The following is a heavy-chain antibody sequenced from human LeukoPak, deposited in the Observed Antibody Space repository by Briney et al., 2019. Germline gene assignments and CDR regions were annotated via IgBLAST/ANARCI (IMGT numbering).Heavy chain of an antibody. D-gene: IGHD6-6*01. V-gene: IGHV3-20*04. CDR3: ARDGTSYSSSSYFQH. CDR2: INWNGGST. CDR1: GFTFDDYG. Sequence: GGSLRLSCAASGFTFDDYGMTWVRQAPGKGLEWVSGINWNGGSTGYADSVKGRFTISRDNAKNTLYLQMDSLRAEDTAVYYCARDGTSYSSSSYFQHWGQGTLVTVSS. J-gene: IGHJ1*01.